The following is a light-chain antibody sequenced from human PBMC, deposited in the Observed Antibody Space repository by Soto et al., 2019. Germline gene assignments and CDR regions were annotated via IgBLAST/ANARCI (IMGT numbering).Light chain of an antibody. CDR2: AAS. Sequence: DIQMTQSPSSLSASVGDRVTITCRASQSISSYLNWYQQKPGKAPELLIYAASSLQSGVPSRFNGSGSGTDFTLTISSLQPEDCATYYCQQSYSTPQTFGQGTQVEIK. V-gene: IGKV1-39*01. CDR1: QSISSY. J-gene: IGKJ1*01. CDR3: QQSYSTPQT.